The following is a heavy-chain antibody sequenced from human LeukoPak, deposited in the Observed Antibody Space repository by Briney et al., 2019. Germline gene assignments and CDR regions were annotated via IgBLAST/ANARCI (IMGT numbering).Heavy chain of an antibody. D-gene: IGHD2-21*01. V-gene: IGHV3-30*18. Sequence: GGSLRLSCAASGLIFSSESVHGLRQAPGKGLEWVADISYDGSKIYSADSVKGRFTISIDNSKSTVYLQMNSLTSEDTAVYHCAKEKHRVQDAFDAWGHGTMVTVSS. CDR1: GLIFSSES. J-gene: IGHJ3*01. CDR2: ISYDGSKI. CDR3: AKEKHRVQDAFDA.